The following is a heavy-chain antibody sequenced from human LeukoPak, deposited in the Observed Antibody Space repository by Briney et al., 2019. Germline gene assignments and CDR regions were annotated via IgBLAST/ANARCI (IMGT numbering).Heavy chain of an antibody. CDR3: ARSLGFDY. CDR2: INHSGST. Sequence: SETLSLTCAVYGGSFSGYHWSWIRQPPGKGLEWIGEINHSGSTNYNPSLKSRVTISVDTSKNQFSLKLSSVTAADTAVYYCARSLGFDYWGQGTLVTVSS. V-gene: IGHV4-34*01. CDR1: GGSFSGYH. J-gene: IGHJ4*02. D-gene: IGHD3-16*01.